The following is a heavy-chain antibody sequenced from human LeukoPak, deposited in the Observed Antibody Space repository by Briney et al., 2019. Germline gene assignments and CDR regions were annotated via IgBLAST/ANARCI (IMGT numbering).Heavy chain of an antibody. CDR2: INHSGST. CDR1: GGSFSGYY. V-gene: IGHV4-34*01. J-gene: IGHJ6*02. Sequence: SETLSLTCAVYGGSFSGYYWSWIRQPPGKGLEWIEEINHSGSTNYNPSLKSRVTISVDTSKNQFSLKLSSVTAADTAVYYCARHRYRYCSGGSCYSGVYYYYYGMDVWGQGTTVTVSS. CDR3: ARHRYRYCSGGSCYSGVYYYYYGMDV. D-gene: IGHD2-15*01.